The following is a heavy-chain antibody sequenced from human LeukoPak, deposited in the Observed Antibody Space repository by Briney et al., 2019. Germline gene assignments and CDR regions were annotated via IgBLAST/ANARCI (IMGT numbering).Heavy chain of an antibody. J-gene: IGHJ4*02. CDR1: GYSITSGYF. CDR2: SYHSGTT. D-gene: IGHD4-17*01. Sequence: PSETXXLTCGVSGYSITSGYFWGWIRPPPGKGLEWIGRSYHSGTTYYNPSLKRRVTISGDTSKNQFSLKLSSVTAADTAVYYCARPPDSSDYGAAFDFWGQGTLVTVSS. CDR3: ARPPDSSDYGAAFDF. V-gene: IGHV4-38-2*01.